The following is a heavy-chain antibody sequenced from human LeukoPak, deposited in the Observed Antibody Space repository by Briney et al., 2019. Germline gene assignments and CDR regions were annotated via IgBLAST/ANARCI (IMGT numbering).Heavy chain of an antibody. CDR1: GFTFSSYS. Sequence: GGSLRLSCAASGFTFSSYSMNWVRQAPGKGLEWVSYISSSSSTIYYADSVKGRFTISRDNAKNSLYLQMNSLRAEDTAVYYCARIYSGSYYPSIFDYWGQGTLVIVSS. V-gene: IGHV3-48*01. CDR3: ARIYSGSYYPSIFDY. D-gene: IGHD1-26*01. J-gene: IGHJ4*02. CDR2: ISSSSSTI.